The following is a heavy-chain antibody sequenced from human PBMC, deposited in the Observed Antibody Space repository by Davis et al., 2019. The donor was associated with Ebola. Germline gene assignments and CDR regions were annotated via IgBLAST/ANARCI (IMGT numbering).Heavy chain of an antibody. J-gene: IGHJ6*02. V-gene: IGHV1-46*01. D-gene: IGHD6-19*01. CDR2: NNPSGGST. CDR1: GYTFTSDY. Sequence: ASVKVSCKASGYTFTSDYMHWVRQAPGQGLEWMGINNPSGGSTSCAQKFQGRVTMTRDTSTSTVYMELSSLRSEDTAVYYCARGETSSPYGMDVWGQGTTVPVSS. CDR3: ARGETSSPYGMDV.